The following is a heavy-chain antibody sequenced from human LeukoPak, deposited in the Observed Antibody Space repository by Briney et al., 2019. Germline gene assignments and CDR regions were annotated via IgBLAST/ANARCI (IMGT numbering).Heavy chain of an antibody. V-gene: IGHV4-31*03. CDR3: ARADYAEGFDY. Sequence: KTSQTLSLTCTVSGGSISSGGYYWRWIRQHPGKGLEWIEYIYYSGSTYYNPSLKSRVTISVDTSKNQFSLKLSSVTAADTAVYYYARADYAEGFDYWGQGTLVTVSS. D-gene: IGHD4-17*01. CDR2: IYYSGST. J-gene: IGHJ4*02. CDR1: GGSISSGGYY.